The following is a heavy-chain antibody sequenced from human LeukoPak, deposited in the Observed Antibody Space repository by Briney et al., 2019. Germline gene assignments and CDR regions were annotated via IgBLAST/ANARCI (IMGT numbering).Heavy chain of an antibody. CDR1: GGSISTSNYY. CDR3: AVRNYYGSGSYYNGFDY. V-gene: IGHV4-39*01. J-gene: IGHJ4*02. Sequence: SETLSLTCTVSGGSISTSNYYWGWIRQPPGKGLEWIGSIYQSGSTYYNPSLKSRVTVSVDMSKNQFSLKLSSVTAADTAVYYCAVRNYYGSGSYYNGFDYWGQGTLVTVSS. CDR2: IYQSGST. D-gene: IGHD3-10*01.